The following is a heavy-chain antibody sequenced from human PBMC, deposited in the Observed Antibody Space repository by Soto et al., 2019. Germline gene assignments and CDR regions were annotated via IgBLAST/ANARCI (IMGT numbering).Heavy chain of an antibody. CDR1: GGSFSGYY. D-gene: IGHD1-26*01. CDR2: INHSGST. V-gene: IGHV4-34*01. CDR3: AVSIVGHAYYGMDV. Sequence: QVQLQQWGAGLLKPSETLSLTCAVYGGSFSGYYWSWIRQPPGKGLEWIGEINHSGSTNYNPSLKSRVTISVDTSKNQFSLKLSSVTAAATAVYYCAVSIVGHAYYGMDVWGQGTTVTVSS. J-gene: IGHJ6*02.